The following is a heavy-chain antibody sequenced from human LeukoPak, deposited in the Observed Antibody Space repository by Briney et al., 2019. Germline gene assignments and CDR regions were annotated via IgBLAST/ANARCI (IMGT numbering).Heavy chain of an antibody. CDR1: GFTFSSYG. CDR3: AKSGRDSSTDYFDS. CDR2: ILNDGTTK. J-gene: IGHJ4*02. Sequence: PGGSLRLSCAASGFTFSSYGMHWVRQAPGKGLEWVAFILNDGTTKYYADSVKGRFTISRDNSRNTLYLQMNSLRVEDTAVYYCAKSGRDSSTDYFDSWGQGTLVTVSS. V-gene: IGHV3-30*02. D-gene: IGHD2-2*01.